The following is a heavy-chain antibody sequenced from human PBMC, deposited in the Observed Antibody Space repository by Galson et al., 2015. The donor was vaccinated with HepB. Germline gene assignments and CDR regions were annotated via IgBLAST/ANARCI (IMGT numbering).Heavy chain of an antibody. CDR2: ISSSGSTI. D-gene: IGHD6-19*01. CDR1: GFTFSDYY. J-gene: IGHJ4*02. CDR3: AKGEDSSGWYEMYGY. Sequence: SLRLSCAASGFTFSDYYMSWIRQAPGKGLEWVSYISSSGSTIYYADSVKGRFTISRDNAKNTLYLQMNSLRAEDTAVYYCAKGEDSSGWYEMYGYWGQGTLVTVSS. V-gene: IGHV3-11*04.